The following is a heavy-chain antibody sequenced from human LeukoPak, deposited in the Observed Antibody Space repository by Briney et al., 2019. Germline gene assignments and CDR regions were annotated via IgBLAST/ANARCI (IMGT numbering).Heavy chain of an antibody. V-gene: IGHV3-30*02. J-gene: IGHJ6*03. CDR3: AKTHSYYYYYYYMDV. Sequence: GSLRLSCAASGFTFSSYGMHWVRQAPGKGLEWVAFIRYDGSNKYYADSVKGRFTISRDNSKNTLYLQMNSLRAEDTAVYYCAKTHSYYYYYYYMDVWGKGTTVTISS. CDR1: GFTFSSYG. D-gene: IGHD4-11*01. CDR2: IRYDGSNK.